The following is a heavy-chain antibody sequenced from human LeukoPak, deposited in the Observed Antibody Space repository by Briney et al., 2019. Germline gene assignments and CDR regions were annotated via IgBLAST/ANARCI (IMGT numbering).Heavy chain of an antibody. CDR1: GGTFSSYA. CDR2: IIPIFGTA. D-gene: IGHD6-6*01. J-gene: IGHJ3*02. Sequence: GASVKVSCKASGGTFSSYAISWVRQAPGQGLEWMGGIIPIFGTANYAQKLQGRVTITTDESTSTAYMELSSLRSEDTAVYYCARSLSSSGFDAFDIWGQGTMVTVSS. V-gene: IGHV1-69*05. CDR3: ARSLSSSGFDAFDI.